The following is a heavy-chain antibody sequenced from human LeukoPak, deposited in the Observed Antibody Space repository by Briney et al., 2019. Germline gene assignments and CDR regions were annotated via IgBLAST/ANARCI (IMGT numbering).Heavy chain of an antibody. D-gene: IGHD5-18*01. CDR1: GGSISSGSYY. J-gene: IGHJ6*02. CDR3: ARSTAYYYGMDV. Sequence: SETPSLTCTVSGGSISSGSYYWSWIRQPAGKGLGWIGRIYTSGSTNYNPSLKSRVTISVDTSKNQFSLKLSSVTAADTAVYYCARSTAYYYGMDVWGQGTTVTVSS. V-gene: IGHV4-61*02. CDR2: IYTSGST.